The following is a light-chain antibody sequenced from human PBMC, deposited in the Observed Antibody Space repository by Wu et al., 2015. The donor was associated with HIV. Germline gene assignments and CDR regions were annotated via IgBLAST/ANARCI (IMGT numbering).Light chain of an antibody. CDR3: QQYNNWPPIT. Sequence: IVMTQSPATLAVSAGERATLSCRASQNISTNLAWYQQKPGQAPRLLINGASTRATGVPARFTASGSETEFTLTISSLQSEDFAVYYCQQYNNWPPITFGQGTRLEIK. V-gene: IGKV3-15*01. J-gene: IGKJ5*01. CDR1: QNISTN. CDR2: GAS.